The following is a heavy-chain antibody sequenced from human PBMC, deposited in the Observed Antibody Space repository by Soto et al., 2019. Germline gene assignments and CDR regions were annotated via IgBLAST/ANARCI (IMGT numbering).Heavy chain of an antibody. CDR2: ISYDGSNK. CDR1: GFTFSSYS. V-gene: IGHV3-30*03. CDR3: VSSGDY. Sequence: QVQLVESGGGVVQPGRSLRLSCAASGFTFSSYSMHWVRQAPGKGLEWVAVISYDGSNKYYADSVKGRFTISRDNSKNTLYLQMNSLRAEDTAVYYCVSSGDYWGQGTLVTVSS. D-gene: IGHD3-10*01. J-gene: IGHJ4*02.